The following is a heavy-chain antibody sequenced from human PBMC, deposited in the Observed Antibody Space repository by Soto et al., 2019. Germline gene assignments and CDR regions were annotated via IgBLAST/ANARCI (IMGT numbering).Heavy chain of an antibody. J-gene: IGHJ6*02. CDR1: GGSISSGGYY. Sequence: SETLSLTCTVSGGSISSGGYYWSWIRQHPGKGLEWIGYIYYSGRTYYNPSLHSRVSIAVDTTENQFSLKLSSVTAADTAVYYCARHATVTTVDYYYGMDVWGQGTTVTVSS. CDR2: IYYSGRT. V-gene: IGHV4-31*03. CDR3: ARHATVTTVDYYYGMDV. D-gene: IGHD4-17*01.